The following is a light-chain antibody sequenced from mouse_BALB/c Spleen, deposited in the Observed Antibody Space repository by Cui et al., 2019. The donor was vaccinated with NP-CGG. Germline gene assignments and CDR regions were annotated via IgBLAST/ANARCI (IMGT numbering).Light chain of an antibody. CDR2: GTN. Sequence: QAVVTKDPALPTTPGETVTLTRRSSTGAVTTNNYANWVQEKPDHLFTGLIGGTNNRGPGVPARFSGSLIGDKAALTITGAQTEDEAIYFCALWYSNHWVFGGGTKTDCP. J-gene: IGLJ1*01. CDR3: ALWYSNHWV. CDR1: TGAVTTNNY. V-gene: IGLV1*01.